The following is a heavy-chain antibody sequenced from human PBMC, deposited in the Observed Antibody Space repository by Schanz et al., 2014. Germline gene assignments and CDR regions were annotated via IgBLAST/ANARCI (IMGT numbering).Heavy chain of an antibody. V-gene: IGHV1-69*02. CDR3: ARGYGDSPTDF. J-gene: IGHJ4*02. CDR2: IIPVLNIA. D-gene: IGHD4-17*01. Sequence: QLQLVQSGAEVKKPGSSVKVSCKLSGGTFSSYTISWMRQAPGQGLEWMGKIIPVLNIATYAQRFQGRVTITADRSTSTAYMELSSLRSEDTAVYCCARGYGDSPTDFWGQGTLVTVSS. CDR1: GGTFSSYT.